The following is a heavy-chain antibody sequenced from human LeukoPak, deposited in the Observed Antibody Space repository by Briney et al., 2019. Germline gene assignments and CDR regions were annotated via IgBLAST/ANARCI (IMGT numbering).Heavy chain of an antibody. J-gene: IGHJ4*02. CDR1: GGSISSGSYY. V-gene: IGHV4-61*02. Sequence: PSETLSLTCTVSGGSISSGSYYWSWIRQPAGKGLEWIGRIYTSGSTNYNPSLKNRVTISVDTSKNQFSLKLSSVTAADTAVYYCARLYYDFWSGPNPTLDDYFDYWGQGTLVTVSS. CDR3: ARLYYDFWSGPNPTLDDYFDY. CDR2: IYTSGST. D-gene: IGHD3-3*01.